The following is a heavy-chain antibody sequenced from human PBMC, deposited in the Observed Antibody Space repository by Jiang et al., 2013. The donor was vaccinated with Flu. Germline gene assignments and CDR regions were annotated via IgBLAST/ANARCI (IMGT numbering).Heavy chain of an antibody. V-gene: IGHV4-30-2*01. CDR2: IYHSGNT. D-gene: IGHD3-10*01. J-gene: IGHJ4*02. Sequence: GPGLVKPSQTLSLTCAVSGGSISSGGYSWSWIRQPPGKGLEWIGYIYHSGNTYYNPSLKSRVTISVDRSKNQFSLKLSSVTAADTAVYYCARGTNRGSGSYGGYYFDYWGQGTLVTVSS. CDR1: GGSISSGGYS. CDR3: ARGTNRGSGSYGGYYFDY.